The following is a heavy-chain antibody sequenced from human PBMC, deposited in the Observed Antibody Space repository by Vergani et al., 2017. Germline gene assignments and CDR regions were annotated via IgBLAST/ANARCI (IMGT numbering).Heavy chain of an antibody. CDR1: GGSISSSSYY. V-gene: IGHV4-39*01. CDR3: ARLAFIVVVPAATVDAFDI. D-gene: IGHD2-2*01. J-gene: IGHJ3*02. Sequence: QLQLQESGPGLVKPSETLSLTCTVSGGSISSSSYYWGWIRQPPGKGLEWIGSIYYSGSTYYNPSLKSRVTLSVDTSKNQFSLKLSSVTAADTAVYYCARLAFIVVVPAATVDAFDIWGQGTMVTVSS. CDR2: IYYSGST.